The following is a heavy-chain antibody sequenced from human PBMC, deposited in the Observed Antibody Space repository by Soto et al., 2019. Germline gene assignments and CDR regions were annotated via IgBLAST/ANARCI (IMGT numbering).Heavy chain of an antibody. CDR3: ASVEYSSSLPVWFDP. CDR1: GGSFSGYY. V-gene: IGHV4-34*01. CDR2: INHSGST. Sequence: SETLSLTCAVYGGSFSGYYWSWIRQPPGKGLEWIGEINHSGSTNYNPSLKSRVTISVDTSKNQFSLKLSSVTAADTAVYYCASVEYSSSLPVWFDPWGQGTLVTVSS. J-gene: IGHJ5*02. D-gene: IGHD6-6*01.